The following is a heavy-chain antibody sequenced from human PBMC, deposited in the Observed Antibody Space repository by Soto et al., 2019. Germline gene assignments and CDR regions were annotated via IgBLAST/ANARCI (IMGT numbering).Heavy chain of an antibody. CDR2: ISSSGSTT. CDR1: GFTFSSYE. CDR3: AREENYYESSGYAGRHFDY. Sequence: EVQLVESGGGSVEPGGSLRLSCEVSGFTFSSYEMSWVRQAPGKGLECIAYISSSGSTTDHADSVKGRFTVSRDNAKNSLYLEMSSLRVGDSGIYYCAREENYYESSGYAGRHFDYWGQGALVTVSS. V-gene: IGHV3-48*03. D-gene: IGHD3-22*01. J-gene: IGHJ4*02.